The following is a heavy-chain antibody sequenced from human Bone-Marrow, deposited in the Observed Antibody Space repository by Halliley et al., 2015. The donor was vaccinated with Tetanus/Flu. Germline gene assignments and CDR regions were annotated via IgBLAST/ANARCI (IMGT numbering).Heavy chain of an antibody. V-gene: IGHV1-46*01. Sequence: WMGLINPSDSSISYAQKFLGRVIVTRATSTSTVYMGLSSLRSEDTAVYYCVREGYASGWSKAFDYWGQGTLVTVSS. CDR3: VREGYASGWSKAFDY. CDR2: INPSDSSI. D-gene: IGHD6-19*01. J-gene: IGHJ4*01.